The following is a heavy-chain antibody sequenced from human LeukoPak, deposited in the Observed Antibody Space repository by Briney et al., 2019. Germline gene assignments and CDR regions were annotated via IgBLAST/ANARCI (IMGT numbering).Heavy chain of an antibody. J-gene: IGHJ4*02. D-gene: IGHD6-19*01. Sequence: GASVKVSCKASGYTFTSYDINWVRQATGQGLEWMGWMNPNSGNTGYAQKFQGRVTITRNTSISTAYMELSSLRSEDTAVYYCARVFSVAGTFDYWGQGTLVTVSS. CDR1: GYTFTSYD. CDR2: MNPNSGNT. CDR3: ARVFSVAGTFDY. V-gene: IGHV1-8*03.